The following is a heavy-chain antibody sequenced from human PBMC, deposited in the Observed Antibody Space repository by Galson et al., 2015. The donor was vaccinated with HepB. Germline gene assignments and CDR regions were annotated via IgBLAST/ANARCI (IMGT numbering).Heavy chain of an antibody. D-gene: IGHD2-15*01. CDR3: ARDGGYCSGGSCYSYNWFDP. Sequence: SVKVSCKASGYTFTNYAMHWVRQAPGQRLGWMGWINAGNGNTKYSQKFQGRVTITRDTSASTAYMELSSLRSEDTAVYYCARDGGYCSGGSCYSYNWFDPWGQGTLVTVSS. CDR1: GYTFTNYA. J-gene: IGHJ5*02. V-gene: IGHV1-3*01. CDR2: INAGNGNT.